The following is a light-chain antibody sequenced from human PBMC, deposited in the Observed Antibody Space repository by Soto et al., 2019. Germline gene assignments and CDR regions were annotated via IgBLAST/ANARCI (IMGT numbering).Light chain of an antibody. J-gene: IGLJ2*01. CDR1: KLGDKY. CDR2: QDS. CDR3: QAADS. V-gene: IGLV3-1*01. Sequence: SYELTQPPSVSVSPGQTASITCSGDKLGDKYACWYQQKPGQSPVLVIYQDSKRPSGIPERFSGSNSGNTATLTISGTQAMDEADYYFQAADSFGGGTKPTVL.